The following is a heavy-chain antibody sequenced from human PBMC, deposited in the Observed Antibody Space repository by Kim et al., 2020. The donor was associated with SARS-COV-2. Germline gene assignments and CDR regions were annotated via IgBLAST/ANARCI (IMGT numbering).Heavy chain of an antibody. D-gene: IGHD5-18*01. CDR2: INTNTGNP. Sequence: ASVKVSCKASGFTFTSYAINWVRQAPGQGLEWMGWINTNTGNPTYAQGFTGRFVFSLDTSVTTTYLQINSLKAEDTVIYYCARDPAALSGYRFGYVRGPFDYWGQGTLLTVSS. J-gene: IGHJ4*02. V-gene: IGHV7-4-1*02. CDR1: GFTFTSYA. CDR3: ARDPAALSGYRFGYVRGPFDY.